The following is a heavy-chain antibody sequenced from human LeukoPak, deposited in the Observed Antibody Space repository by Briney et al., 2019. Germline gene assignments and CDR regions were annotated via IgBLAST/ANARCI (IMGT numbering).Heavy chain of an antibody. CDR3: ARDWGEYYGSGTSPAFDI. Sequence: YYSGSTNYNPSLKSRVPISVDTSKNQFSLKLSSVTAADTAVYYCARDWGEYYGSGTSPAFDIWGQGTMVTVSS. V-gene: IGHV4-59*01. D-gene: IGHD3-10*01. J-gene: IGHJ3*02. CDR2: YYSGST.